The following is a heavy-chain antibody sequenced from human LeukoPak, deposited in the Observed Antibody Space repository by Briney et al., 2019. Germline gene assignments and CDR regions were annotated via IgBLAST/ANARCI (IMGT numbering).Heavy chain of an antibody. J-gene: IGHJ4*02. CDR3: ARGGRIVGAISWFDY. V-gene: IGHV4-39*01. D-gene: IGHD1-26*01. CDR1: GGSISSSSYY. Sequence: PSETLSLTCTVSGGSISSSSYYWGWIRQPPGKGLEWIGSIYYSGSTYYNPSLKSPVTISVDTSKNQFSLKMSSVTAADTAVYYCARGGRIVGAISWFDYWGQGTLVTVSS. CDR2: IYYSGST.